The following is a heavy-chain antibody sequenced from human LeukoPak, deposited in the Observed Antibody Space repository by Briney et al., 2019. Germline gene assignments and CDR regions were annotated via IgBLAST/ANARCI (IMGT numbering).Heavy chain of an antibody. J-gene: IGHJ6*03. CDR3: ARRGQQLVGRPHYYYYMDV. D-gene: IGHD6-6*01. CDR1: GGSISSSSYY. Sequence: SETLSLTCTVSGGSISSSSYYWGWIRQPPRKGLEWIGSIYYSWSTNYNPSLKSRVTISVDTSKNQFSLKLSSVTAADTAVYYCARRGQQLVGRPHYYYYMDVWGKGTTVTVSS. CDR2: IYYSWST. V-gene: IGHV4-39*07.